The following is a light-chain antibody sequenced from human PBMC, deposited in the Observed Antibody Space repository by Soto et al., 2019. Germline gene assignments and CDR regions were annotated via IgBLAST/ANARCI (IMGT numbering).Light chain of an antibody. V-gene: IGKV1-5*01. CDR3: QQYHRYST. J-gene: IGKJ1*01. CDR1: QSISAW. Sequence: DIQMTQSPSSLSGSVGDRFAVTCRASQSISAWLAWYQQKPGKAPNLLIYDVSTLDSGVPSRFSGSASGTEFTLTISSLESDDFATYYCQQYHRYSTFGQGTKVDIK. CDR2: DVS.